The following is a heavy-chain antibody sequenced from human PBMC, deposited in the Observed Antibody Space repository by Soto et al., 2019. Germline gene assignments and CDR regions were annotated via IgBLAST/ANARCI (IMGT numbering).Heavy chain of an antibody. CDR3: ARDRCYDGTCYSASDS. J-gene: IGHJ5*01. CDR2: ISTTSFTI. V-gene: IGHV3-48*02. D-gene: IGHD2-15*01. CDR1: GCRFSTYN. Sequence: PGGSLRLSCAASGCRFSTYNMVWVRQAPGKGPEWIAHISTTSFTIYYADSVKGRFTISRDNDRNSLYLEMNSLRDEDTAVYYCARDRCYDGTCYSASDSWGQGT.